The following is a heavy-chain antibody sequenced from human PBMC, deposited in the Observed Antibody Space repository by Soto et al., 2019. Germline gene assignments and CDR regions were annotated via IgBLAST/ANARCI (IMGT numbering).Heavy chain of an antibody. CDR1: GYTFTGYY. Sequence: ASVKVSCKASGYTFTGYYMHWVRQAPGQGLEWMGWINPNSGGTNYAQKFQGRVTMTRDTSISTAYMELSRLRSDDTAVYYCARASRVDYDILTGYYPGPYYYYYGMDVWGQGTTVTVSS. CDR2: INPNSGGT. CDR3: ARASRVDYDILTGYYPGPYYYYYGMDV. D-gene: IGHD3-9*01. J-gene: IGHJ6*02. V-gene: IGHV1-2*02.